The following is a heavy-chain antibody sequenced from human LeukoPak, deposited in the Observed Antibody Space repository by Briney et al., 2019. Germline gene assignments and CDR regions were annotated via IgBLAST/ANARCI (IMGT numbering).Heavy chain of an antibody. Sequence: SETLSLTCTVSGGSISSYYWSWIRQPPGKGLEWIGYIYYSGSTNYNPYLKSLVTISADTSKNQFSLKLSSVTAAATAVYYCAREGRGGYYDSSGYRELEYFDYWGQGTLVTVSS. CDR3: AREGRGGYYDSSGYRELEYFDY. V-gene: IGHV4-59*01. CDR2: IYYSGST. J-gene: IGHJ4*02. CDR1: GGSISSYY. D-gene: IGHD3-22*01.